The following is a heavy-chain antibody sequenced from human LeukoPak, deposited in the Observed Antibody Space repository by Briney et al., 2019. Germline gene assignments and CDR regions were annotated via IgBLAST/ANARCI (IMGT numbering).Heavy chain of an antibody. Sequence: SDTLSLTCAVYGGSFRGYYWSWLRQPPGKGLEGIGEINHSGSTNYYPSLKRRVTITVDKSKNQFSLKLISVAAADTAVDYCARGAGLSMSDYWGQGTLVTVSS. D-gene: IGHD2/OR15-2a*01. CDR2: INHSGST. J-gene: IGHJ4*02. CDR3: ARGAGLSMSDY. V-gene: IGHV4-34*01. CDR1: GGSFRGYY.